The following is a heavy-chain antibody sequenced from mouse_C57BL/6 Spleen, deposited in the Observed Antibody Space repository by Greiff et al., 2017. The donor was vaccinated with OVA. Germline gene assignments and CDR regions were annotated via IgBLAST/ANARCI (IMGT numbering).Heavy chain of an antibody. V-gene: IGHV5-9-1*02. D-gene: IGHD1-1*01. Sequence: EVQLVESGEGLVKPGGSLKLSCAASGFTFSSYAMSWVRQTPEKRLEWVAYISSGGDYIYYADTVKGRFTISRDNARNTLYLQMSSLKSEDTAMYYCTRAYYYGSSPFYAMDYWGQGTSVTVSS. J-gene: IGHJ4*01. CDR3: TRAYYYGSSPFYAMDY. CDR1: GFTFSSYA. CDR2: ISSGGDYI.